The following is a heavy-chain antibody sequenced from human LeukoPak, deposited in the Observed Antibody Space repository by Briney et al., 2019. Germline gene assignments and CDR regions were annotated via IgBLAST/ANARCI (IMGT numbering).Heavy chain of an antibody. D-gene: IGHD2-21*01. CDR1: GFTFSSYA. J-gene: IGHJ4*02. V-gene: IGHV3-30-3*01. CDR2: ISYDGSNK. Sequence: PGGSLRLSCAASGFTFSSYAMHWVRQAPGKGLEWVAVISYDGSNKYYADSVKGRFTISRDNSKNTLYLQMNSLRAEDTAVYHCARAGEVSDYWGQGTLVTVSS. CDR3: ARAGEVSDY.